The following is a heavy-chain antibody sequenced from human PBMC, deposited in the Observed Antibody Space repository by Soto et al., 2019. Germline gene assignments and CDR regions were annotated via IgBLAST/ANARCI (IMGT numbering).Heavy chain of an antibody. CDR2: ISVYNGNT. V-gene: IGHV1-18*01. J-gene: IGHJ3*02. D-gene: IGHD3-22*01. CDR1: GYTFTNYG. CDR3: VRDPQYGSDYYFSGLGDI. Sequence: ASVKVSCKASGYTFTNYGISWVRQAPGQGLEWMGWISVYNGNTIYAQKFQDRVTLTTDTSTTTAYMDLRSLRSDDAALYYCVRDPQYGSDYYFSGLGDIWGRGTKVTVSS.